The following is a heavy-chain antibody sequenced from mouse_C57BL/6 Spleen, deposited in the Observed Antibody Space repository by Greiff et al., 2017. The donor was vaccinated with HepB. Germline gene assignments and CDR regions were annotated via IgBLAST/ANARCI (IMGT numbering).Heavy chain of an antibody. D-gene: IGHD1-1*01. J-gene: IGHJ4*01. CDR2: INPSSGYT. V-gene: IGHV1-4*01. Sequence: VKLQESGAELARPGASVKMSCKASGYTFTSYTMHWVKQRPGQGLEWIGYINPSSGYTKYNQKFKDKATLTADKSSSTAYMQLSSLTSEDSAVYYCARRITTEYYYAMDYWGQGTSVTVSS. CDR3: ARRITTEYYYAMDY. CDR1: GYTFTSYT.